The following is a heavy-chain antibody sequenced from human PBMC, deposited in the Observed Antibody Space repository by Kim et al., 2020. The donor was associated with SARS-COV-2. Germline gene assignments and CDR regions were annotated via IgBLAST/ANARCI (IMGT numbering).Heavy chain of an antibody. CDR3: ARDGYCSSTSCYQLDY. Sequence: ASVKVSCKASGYTFTSYYMHWVRQAPGQGLEWMGIINPSGGSTSYAQKFQGRVTMTRDTSTSTVYMELSSLRSEDTAVYYCARDGYCSSTSCYQLDYWGQGTLVTVSS. D-gene: IGHD2-2*03. V-gene: IGHV1-46*01. CDR1: GYTFTSYY. CDR2: INPSGGST. J-gene: IGHJ4*02.